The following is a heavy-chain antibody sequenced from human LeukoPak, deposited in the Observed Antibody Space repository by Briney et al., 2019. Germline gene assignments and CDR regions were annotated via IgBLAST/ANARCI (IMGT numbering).Heavy chain of an antibody. D-gene: IGHD3-22*01. CDR2: INPNSGGT. J-gene: IGHJ4*02. CDR1: GYTFTGYY. CDR3: ARSPDYDSSGYPINY. Sequence: ASVKVSCKASGYTFTGYYMHWVRQAPGQGLEWMGWINPNSGGTNYAQKFQGRVTITRDTSISTAYMELSRLRSDDTAVYYCARSPDYDSSGYPINYWGQGTLVTVSS. V-gene: IGHV1-2*02.